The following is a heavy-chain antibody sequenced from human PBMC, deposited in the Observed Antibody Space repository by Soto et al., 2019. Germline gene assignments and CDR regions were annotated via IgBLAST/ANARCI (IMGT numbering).Heavy chain of an antibody. D-gene: IGHD6-19*01. CDR1: GFPFSRYE. CDR3: ARDQEVHDSRGHKIRAMDV. CDR2: ISESGTSM. J-gene: IGHJ6*02. V-gene: IGHV3-48*03. Sequence: GGSLRLSCAASGFPFSRYEMNWVRQAPGKGLEWISYISESGTSMYYADAVKGRFAISRDNAQNSLYLQMNGLRIEDTAVYYCARDQEVHDSRGHKIRAMDVWGQGTTVTVSS.